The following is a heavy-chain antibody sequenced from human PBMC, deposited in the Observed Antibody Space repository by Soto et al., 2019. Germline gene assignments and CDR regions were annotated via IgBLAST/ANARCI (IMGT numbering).Heavy chain of an antibody. CDR3: ARVQHPAYFDY. CDR2: IYYSGST. J-gene: IGHJ4*02. Sequence: SETLSLTCTVSGGSINSGGYYWNWIRQHPGKGLEWIGYIYYSGSTYYNPSLKSRVTISVDTSKNQFSLKLSSVTAADTAVYYCARVQHPAYFDYWGQGTPVTVSS. V-gene: IGHV4-31*03. CDR1: GGSINSGGYY.